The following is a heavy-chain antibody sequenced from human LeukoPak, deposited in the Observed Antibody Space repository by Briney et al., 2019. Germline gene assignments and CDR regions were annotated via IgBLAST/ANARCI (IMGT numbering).Heavy chain of an antibody. CDR2: ISSSSSTI. V-gene: IGHV3-48*01. CDR1: GFTFSSYS. Sequence: GGSLRLSCAASGFTFSSYSMNWVRQAPGKGLEWVSYISSSSSTIYYADSVKGRFTISRDNAKNSLYLQMNSLRAEDTAVYYCARDGAWELPPGYLDYWGQGTLVTVSS. D-gene: IGHD1-26*01. CDR3: ARDGAWELPPGYLDY. J-gene: IGHJ4*02.